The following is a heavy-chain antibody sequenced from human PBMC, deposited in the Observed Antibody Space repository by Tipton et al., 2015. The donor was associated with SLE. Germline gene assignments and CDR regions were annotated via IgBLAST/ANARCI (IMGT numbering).Heavy chain of an antibody. CDR1: GGSFSGYY. CDR3: ARDDLLLWFRGMDV. CDR2: INHSGST. Sequence: QVQLVQSGAEVKPSETLSLTCAVYGGSFSGYYWSWIRQPPGKGLEWIGEINHSGSTNYNPSLKSRVTISVDTSKNQFSLKLSSVTAADTAVYYCARDDLLLWFRGMDVWGQGTTVTVSS. D-gene: IGHD3-10*01. V-gene: IGHV4-34*01. J-gene: IGHJ6*02.